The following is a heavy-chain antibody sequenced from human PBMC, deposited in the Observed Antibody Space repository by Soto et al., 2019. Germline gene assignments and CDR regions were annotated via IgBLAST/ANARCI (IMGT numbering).Heavy chain of an antibody. CDR3: ARALRGSSSWTY. V-gene: IGHV4-4*02. Sequence: QVQLQESGPGLVKPSGTLSVTCGVSGGSISSDNWWSWVRKPPGKGLEWIGEIYHSGSTNYNPSLQSRVTISVDKSENHFSLELSSVTAADTAFYYCARALRGSSSWTYWGQGTLVTVSS. D-gene: IGHD6-13*01. CDR2: IYHSGST. J-gene: IGHJ4*02. CDR1: GGSISSDNW.